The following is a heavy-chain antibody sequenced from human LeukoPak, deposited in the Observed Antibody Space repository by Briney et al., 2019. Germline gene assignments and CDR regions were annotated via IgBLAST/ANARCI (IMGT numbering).Heavy chain of an antibody. D-gene: IGHD3-16*01. CDR1: AFTFSNYG. J-gene: IGHJ4*02. Sequence: GGSLRLSCAASAFTFSNYGMSWVRQAPGKGLEWVANIKQDGGEKYYVDSVKGRFTISRDNVKNSLYLQMNSLRADDTAVYYCAKSTSIPLFGDWGQGTLVTVSS. V-gene: IGHV3-7*01. CDR2: IKQDGGEK. CDR3: AKSTSIPLFGD.